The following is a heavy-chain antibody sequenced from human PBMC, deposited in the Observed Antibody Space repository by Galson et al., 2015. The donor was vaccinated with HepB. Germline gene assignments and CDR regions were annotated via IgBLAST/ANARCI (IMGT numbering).Heavy chain of an antibody. D-gene: IGHD3-16*01. CDR3: ARVQLAHDYEGPGGYGMDV. CDR1: GGSISSGGYY. CDR2: IYYSGST. J-gene: IGHJ6*02. Sequence: TLSLTCAVSGGSISSGGYYWSWIRQPPGKGLEWIGYIYYSGSTYYNPSLKSRITISVDTSKNQFSLTLTSVTAADTAVYYCARVQLAHDYEGPGGYGMDVWGPGTTVTVSS. V-gene: IGHV4-30-4*01.